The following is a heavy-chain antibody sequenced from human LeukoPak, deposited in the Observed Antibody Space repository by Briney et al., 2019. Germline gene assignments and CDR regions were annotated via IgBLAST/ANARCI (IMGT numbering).Heavy chain of an antibody. V-gene: IGHV3-9*01. J-gene: IGHJ5*02. CDR2: ISWNSGSI. Sequence: GGSLRLSCAASGFTFDDYAMHWVRQAPGKGLEWVSGISWNSGSIGYADSVKGRFTISRDNAKNSLYLQMNSLRAEDTALYYCAKSKVPAGVTQPLKFDPWGQGTLVTVSS. CDR1: GFTFDDYA. CDR3: AKSKVPAGVTQPLKFDP. D-gene: IGHD4-23*01.